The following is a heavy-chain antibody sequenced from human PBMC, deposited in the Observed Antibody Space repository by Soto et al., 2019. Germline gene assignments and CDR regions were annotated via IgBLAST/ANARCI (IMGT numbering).Heavy chain of an antibody. CDR2: TYFRSKWYN. V-gene: IGHV6-1*01. CDR1: VDSVSSKTAS. Sequence: SQSLSLTCAISVDSVSSKTASWNWIRQSPSRGLEWVGSTYFRSKWYNDYAVSVKSRIIINPDTSNNQFSLQLNSVTTEDTAVYFCAKGENLGAKNRYAFDXWGQGIMVTVSX. D-gene: IGHD3-10*01. J-gene: IGHJ4*02. CDR3: AKGENLGAKNRYAFDX.